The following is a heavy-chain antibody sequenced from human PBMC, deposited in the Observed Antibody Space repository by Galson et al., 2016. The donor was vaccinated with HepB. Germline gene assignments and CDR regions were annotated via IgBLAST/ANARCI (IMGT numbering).Heavy chain of an antibody. CDR2: IFPADSDI. CDR1: GYNFTSHW. V-gene: IGHV5-51*01. D-gene: IGHD1-1*01. CDR3: VRRAGTTWGLDN. J-gene: IGHJ4*02. Sequence: QSGAEVKKPGESLKISCKGSGYNFTSHWIGWVRRRPGKGLEWMGIIFPADSDIRLSPSLQGQVTISADRSITTAYLQWNSLTSPDTGMYYCVRRAGTTWGLDNWGQGTLVTVAS.